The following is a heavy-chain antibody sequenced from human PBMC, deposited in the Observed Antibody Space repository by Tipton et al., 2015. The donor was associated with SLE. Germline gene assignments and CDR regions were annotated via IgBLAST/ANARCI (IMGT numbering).Heavy chain of an antibody. Sequence: LSLTCAVYGGSFSGYYWSWIRQPPGKGLEWIGEINHSGSTNYNPSLKSRVTISVDTSKNQFSLKLTSVTAADTAVYYCARLAAQQVIWYFYYYMDVWGKGTTVTVSS. J-gene: IGHJ6*03. CDR1: GGSFSGYY. D-gene: IGHD6-13*01. V-gene: IGHV4-34*01. CDR3: ARLAAQQVIWYFYYYMDV. CDR2: INHSGST.